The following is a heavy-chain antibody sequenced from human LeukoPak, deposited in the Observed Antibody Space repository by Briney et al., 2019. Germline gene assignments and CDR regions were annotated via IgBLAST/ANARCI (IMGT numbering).Heavy chain of an antibody. Sequence: GGSLRLSCAASGFTFISYNMNWVRQAPGKGLEWVSSISSSSSSYKYYADSVKGRFTISRDNSKNTLYLQMNSLRAEDTAVYYCAKDLPSNTAMVNGIDYWGQGTLVTVSS. D-gene: IGHD5-18*01. CDR3: AKDLPSNTAMVNGIDY. V-gene: IGHV3-21*01. J-gene: IGHJ4*02. CDR2: ISSSSSSYK. CDR1: GFTFISYN.